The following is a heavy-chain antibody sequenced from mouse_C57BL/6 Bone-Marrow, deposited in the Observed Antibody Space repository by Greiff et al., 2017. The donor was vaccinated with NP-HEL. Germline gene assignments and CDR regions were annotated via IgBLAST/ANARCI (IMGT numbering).Heavy chain of an antibody. V-gene: IGHV1-80*01. Sequence: VQLQQSGAELVKPGASVKISCKASGYEFSNYWMNWVKQRPGTGLEWIGQIYPGDGYTNYNGKFKDKATLTADKSSSTAYMQPSRLTSKDSEVYFCARGAYWGQGTLVTVSA. J-gene: IGHJ3*01. CDR3: ARGAY. CDR2: IYPGDGYT. CDR1: GYEFSNYW.